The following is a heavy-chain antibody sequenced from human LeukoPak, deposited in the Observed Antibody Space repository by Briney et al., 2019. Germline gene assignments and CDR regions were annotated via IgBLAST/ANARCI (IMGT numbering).Heavy chain of an antibody. CDR3: ARALSRGFGELFSGFDY. CDR1: GYTFTSYG. D-gene: IGHD3-10*01. J-gene: IGHJ4*02. V-gene: IGHV1-18*01. CDR2: ISAYNGNT. Sequence: GASVKVSFKASGYTFTSYGIGWVRQAPGQGLEWMGWISAYNGNTNYAQKLQGRVTMTTDTSTSTAYMELRSLRSDDTAVYYCARALSRGFGELFSGFDYWGQGTLVTVSS.